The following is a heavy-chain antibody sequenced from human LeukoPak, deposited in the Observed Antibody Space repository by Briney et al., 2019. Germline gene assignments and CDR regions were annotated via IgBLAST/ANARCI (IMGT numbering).Heavy chain of an antibody. CDR2: IKRDGSEK. CDR1: GFTFSSYW. Sequence: RPGGSLRLSCAASGFTFSSYWMTWVRQAPGKGLEWVGNIKRDGSEKYFVDSVKGRFTISRDNAKNSLYLQMNSLRAEDTAVYFCAKSTRAVMAMMDVWGKGTTVTVSS. V-gene: IGHV3-7*01. D-gene: IGHD3-16*01. CDR3: AKSTRAVMAMMDV. J-gene: IGHJ6*04.